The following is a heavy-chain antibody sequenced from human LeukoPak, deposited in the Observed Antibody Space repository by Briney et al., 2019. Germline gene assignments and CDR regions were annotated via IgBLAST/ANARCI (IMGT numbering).Heavy chain of an antibody. D-gene: IGHD2-8*01. V-gene: IGHV4-59*01. CDR3: ARSMRGAI. CDR1: GGSISGYY. J-gene: IGHJ4*02. CDR2: VHYSGKT. Sequence: SETLSLTCIVSGGSISGYYYSWVRQPPGKGLEWIGYVHYSGKTNYNPSLMSRVTISVDTSTNQISLWLTSMTAADTAMYYCARSMRGAIWGQGALVTVSS.